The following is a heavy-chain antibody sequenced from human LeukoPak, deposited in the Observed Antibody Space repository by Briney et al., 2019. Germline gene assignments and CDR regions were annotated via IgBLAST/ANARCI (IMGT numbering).Heavy chain of an antibody. J-gene: IGHJ3*02. D-gene: IGHD3-10*01. Sequence: GASVKVSCKASGYTFTSYGISWVRQAPGQGLEWMGWISAYNGNTNYAQKLQGRVTMTTDTSTSTAYMELRSLRSDDTAVYYCARDGSSWVTSDAFDIWGQGTMVTVSS. CDR3: ARDGSSWVTSDAFDI. CDR1: GYTFTSYG. CDR2: ISAYNGNT. V-gene: IGHV1-18*01.